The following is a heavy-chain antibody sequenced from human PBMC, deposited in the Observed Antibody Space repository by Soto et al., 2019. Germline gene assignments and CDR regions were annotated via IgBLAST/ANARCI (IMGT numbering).Heavy chain of an antibody. CDR1: GGSISSGDYY. CDR2: IYYSGST. Sequence: QVQLQESGPGLVKPSQTLSLTCTVSGGSISSGDYYWSWIRQPPGKGLEWIGYIYYSGSTYYNPSLKSRVTISVDTSKNQFCLKLSSVTAADTAVYYCARATPDYDILTVLPYYFDYWGQGTLVTVSS. D-gene: IGHD3-9*01. V-gene: IGHV4-30-4*01. J-gene: IGHJ4*02. CDR3: ARATPDYDILTVLPYYFDY.